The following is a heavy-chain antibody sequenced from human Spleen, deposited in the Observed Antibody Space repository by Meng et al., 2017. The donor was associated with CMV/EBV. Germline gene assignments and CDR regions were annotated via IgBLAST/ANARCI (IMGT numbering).Heavy chain of an antibody. D-gene: IGHD6-13*01. J-gene: IGHJ4*02. Sequence: SRYTFASYGISWVRQAPGQGLEWMEWISAYNGNTNYAQKLQGRVTMTTDTSPSTAYMELRSLRSDDTAVYYCARDTPIAAAGTEDYWGQGTLVTVSS. CDR1: RYTFASYG. CDR2: ISAYNGNT. V-gene: IGHV1-18*01. CDR3: ARDTPIAAAGTEDY.